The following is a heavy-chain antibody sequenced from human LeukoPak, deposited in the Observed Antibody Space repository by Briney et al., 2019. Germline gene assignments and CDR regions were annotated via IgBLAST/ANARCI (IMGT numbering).Heavy chain of an antibody. V-gene: IGHV1-69*04. J-gene: IGHJ5*02. CDR2: IIPILGIA. CDR3: ATDIVVVPTPRGLWFDP. CDR1: GGTFSSYA. D-gene: IGHD2-2*01. Sequence: ASVKVSCKASGGTFSSYAISWVRQAPGQGLEWMGRIIPILGIANYAQKFQGRVTITADKSTSTAYMELSSLRSEDTAVYYCATDIVVVPTPRGLWFDPWGQGTLVTVSS.